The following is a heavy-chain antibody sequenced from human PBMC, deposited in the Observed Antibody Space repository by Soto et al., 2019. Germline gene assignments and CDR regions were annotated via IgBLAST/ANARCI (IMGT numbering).Heavy chain of an antibody. Sequence: EVHLVESGGGLVKPGGSLKVSCAASGFIFSDYSMNWVRQAPGKGLEWVSFISRISDFIYYADSVTGRFTISRDNAKNTLYRQMSSLRAEDTAIYYCARAGFGEFPYYYYYAMDVWGQGTPVTVSS. CDR1: GFIFSDYS. D-gene: IGHD3-10*01. CDR2: ISRISDFI. CDR3: ARAGFGEFPYYYYYAMDV. J-gene: IGHJ6*02. V-gene: IGHV3-21*01.